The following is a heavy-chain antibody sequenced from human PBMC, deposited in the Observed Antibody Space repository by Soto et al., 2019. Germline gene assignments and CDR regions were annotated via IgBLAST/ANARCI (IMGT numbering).Heavy chain of an antibody. V-gene: IGHV3-23*01. D-gene: IGHD3-9*01. CDR1: GFTFSSYA. CDR3: AKDLRYFDWLLLSGFDY. CDR2: ISGSGCST. J-gene: IGHJ4*02. Sequence: GESLKISCAASGFTFSSYAMSWVRQAPGKGLEWVSAISGSGCSTYYADSVKGRFTISRDNSKNTLYLQMNSLRAEDTAVYYCAKDLRYFDWLLLSGFDYWGQGTLVTVSS.